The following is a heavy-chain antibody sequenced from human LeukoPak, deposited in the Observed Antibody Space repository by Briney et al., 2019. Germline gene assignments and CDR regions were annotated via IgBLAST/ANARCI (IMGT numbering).Heavy chain of an antibody. J-gene: IGHJ4*02. CDR2: INPSGGRT. CDR1: GYTFTGYY. V-gene: IGHV1-46*01. Sequence: ASVKVSCKASGYTFTGYYMHWVRQAPGQGLEWMGIINPSGGRTSFAQKFQGRVTMTRDMSTSTVYMELRSLRSDDTAVYYCAREKIADILTGYWNITDYWGQGTLVTVSS. CDR3: AREKIADILTGYWNITDY. D-gene: IGHD3-9*01.